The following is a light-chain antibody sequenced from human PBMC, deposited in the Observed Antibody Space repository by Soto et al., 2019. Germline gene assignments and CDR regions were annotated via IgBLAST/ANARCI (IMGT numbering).Light chain of an antibody. J-gene: IGKJ5*01. CDR2: AAS. CDR1: QKISNF. V-gene: IGKV1-39*01. Sequence: IQMTHSPSSLSASVGDRVTITCPASQKISNFLNWYQHKPAKPPNLLLYAASTLQSGVPSRFSGSGSGAEFTLTISSLQPEDFATYYCQQSFASPFTFGQGARLEIK. CDR3: QQSFASPFT.